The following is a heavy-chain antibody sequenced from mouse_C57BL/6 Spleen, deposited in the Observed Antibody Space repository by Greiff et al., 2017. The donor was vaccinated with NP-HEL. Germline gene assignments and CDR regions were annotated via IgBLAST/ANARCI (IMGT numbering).Heavy chain of an antibody. Sequence: QVQLQQPGAELVMPGASVKLSCKASGYTFTSYWMHWVKQRPGQGLEWIGEIDPSDSYTNYNQKIKGKSTLTVDKSSSTAYMQLISLTSEDSAVYYCARGDGSTTADWGQGTLVTVSA. D-gene: IGHD2-3*01. V-gene: IGHV1-69*01. J-gene: IGHJ3*01. CDR1: GYTFTSYW. CDR3: ARGDGSTTAD. CDR2: IDPSDSYT.